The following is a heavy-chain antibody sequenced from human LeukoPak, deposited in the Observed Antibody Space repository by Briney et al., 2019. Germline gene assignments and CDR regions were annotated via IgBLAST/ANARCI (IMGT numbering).Heavy chain of an antibody. Sequence: SETLSLTCAVSGYSISSGHYWGWIRQPPGKGLEWIGSIYHSGSTYYNPSLKSRVTISVDTSKNQFSLKLSSVTAADTAVYYCARRTRDDYYDSSGYTRDYWGQGTLVTVSS. CDR2: IYHSGST. J-gene: IGHJ4*02. CDR3: ARRTRDDYYDSSGYTRDY. CDR1: GYSISSGHY. V-gene: IGHV4-38-2*01. D-gene: IGHD3-22*01.